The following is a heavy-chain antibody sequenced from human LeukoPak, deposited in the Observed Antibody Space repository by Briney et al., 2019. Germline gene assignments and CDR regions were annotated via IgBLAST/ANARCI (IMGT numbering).Heavy chain of an antibody. CDR1: GFTFGTYA. CDR2: ISGSGGST. Sequence: GGSLRLSCAASGFTFGTYAMSWVRQGPGKRLEWISAISGSGGSTYYADSVKGRFTISRDNSKNTLYLQMNSLRAEDTAVYYCAKIPYSSGWVQNWFDPWGQGTLITVSS. J-gene: IGHJ5*02. V-gene: IGHV3-23*01. CDR3: AKIPYSSGWVQNWFDP. D-gene: IGHD6-19*01.